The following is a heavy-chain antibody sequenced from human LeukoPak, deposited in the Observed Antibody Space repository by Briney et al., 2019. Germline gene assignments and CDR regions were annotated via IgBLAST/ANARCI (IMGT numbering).Heavy chain of an antibody. D-gene: IGHD3-10*01. Sequence: GGPLRLSCAASGFTFSSYAMHWVRQAPGKGLEWVAVISYDGSNKYYADSVKGRFTISRDNSKNTLYLQMNSLRAEDTAVYYCAREGPMVYAFDIWGQGTMVTVSS. J-gene: IGHJ3*02. CDR1: GFTFSSYA. CDR3: AREGPMVYAFDI. V-gene: IGHV3-30-3*01. CDR2: ISYDGSNK.